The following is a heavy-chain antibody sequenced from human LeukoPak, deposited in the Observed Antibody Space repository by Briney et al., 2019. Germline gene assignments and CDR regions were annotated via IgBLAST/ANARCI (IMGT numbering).Heavy chain of an antibody. D-gene: IGHD3-22*01. V-gene: IGHV4-34*01. CDR1: GGSFSGYY. CDR3: ARGGQITMIVVVRRAFDI. Sequence: SETLSLTCAVYGGSFSGYYWSWIRQPPGKGLEWIGEINHSGSTNYNPSLKSRVTISVDTSKNQFSLKLSSVTAADTAVYYCARGGQITMIVVVRRAFDIWGQGTMVTVSS. CDR2: INHSGST. J-gene: IGHJ3*02.